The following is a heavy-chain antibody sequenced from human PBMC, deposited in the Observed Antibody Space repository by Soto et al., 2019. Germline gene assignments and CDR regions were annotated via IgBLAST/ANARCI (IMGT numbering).Heavy chain of an antibody. CDR3: ASGLWFGEFAYYYGMDV. Sequence: SVKVSCKASGGTLSSYTVSWVRQAPGQGLEWMGRIIPILGIANYAQKFQGRVTITADKSTSTAYMELSSLRSEDTAVYYCASGLWFGEFAYYYGMDVWGQGTTVTVSS. V-gene: IGHV1-69*02. CDR1: GGTLSSYT. J-gene: IGHJ6*02. D-gene: IGHD3-10*01. CDR2: IIPILGIA.